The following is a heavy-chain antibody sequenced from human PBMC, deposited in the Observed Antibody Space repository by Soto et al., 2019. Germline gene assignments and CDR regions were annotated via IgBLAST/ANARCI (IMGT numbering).Heavy chain of an antibody. CDR3: AREIVVVPAAMVNPNYYYYMDV. J-gene: IGHJ6*03. V-gene: IGHV3-33*01. Sequence: GGSPRISCAASGFTFSSYGMHWVRQAPGKGLEWVAVIWYDGSNKYYADSVKGRFTISRDNSKNTLYLQMNSLRAEDTAVYYCAREIVVVPAAMVNPNYYYYMDVWGKGTTVTVSS. CDR2: IWYDGSNK. D-gene: IGHD2-2*01. CDR1: GFTFSSYG.